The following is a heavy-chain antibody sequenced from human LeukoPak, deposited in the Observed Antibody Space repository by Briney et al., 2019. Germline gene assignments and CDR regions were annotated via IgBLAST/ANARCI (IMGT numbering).Heavy chain of an antibody. D-gene: IGHD3-10*01. V-gene: IGHV2-5*01. CDR2: IYWNDDN. Sequence: SGPTLVNPTQTLTLTCTFSGFSLSTIGVIVGWIRQPPGKALECLALIYWNDDNRYSPSLKSRLTITKGTSKNQVVLTLTNMDPVDTATYYCAYSPDYYGSGKIDYWGQGTLVTVSS. CDR3: AYSPDYYGSGKIDY. J-gene: IGHJ4*02. CDR1: GFSLSTIGVI.